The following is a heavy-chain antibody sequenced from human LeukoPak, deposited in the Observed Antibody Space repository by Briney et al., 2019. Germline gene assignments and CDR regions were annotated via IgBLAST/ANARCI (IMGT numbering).Heavy chain of an antibody. V-gene: IGHV4-39*01. CDR1: GGPISSSSYY. J-gene: IGHJ4*02. Sequence: SETLSLTCTVSGGPISSSSYYWGWIRQPPGKGLEWIGSIYYSGSTYYNPSLKSRVSISVHTSKNQFSLKLSSVTAADTAVYYCARGDVDYYDSSGYFDYWGQGTLVTVSS. CDR3: ARGDVDYYDSSGYFDY. CDR2: IYYSGST. D-gene: IGHD3-22*01.